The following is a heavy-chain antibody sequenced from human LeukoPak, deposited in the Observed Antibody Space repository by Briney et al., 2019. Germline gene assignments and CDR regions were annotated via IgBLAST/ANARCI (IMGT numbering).Heavy chain of an antibody. CDR3: ARDSYYYDSSGYSSRRAFDI. V-gene: IGHV4-39*07. CDR1: GGSISSSSYY. Sequence: PSETLSLTRTVSGGSISSSSYYWGWIRQPPGKGLEWIGSIYYSGSTYYNPSLKSRVIVSLDKSKNQFSLKLSSVTAADTAVYYCARDSYYYDSSGYSSRRAFDIWGQGTMVTVSS. D-gene: IGHD3-22*01. CDR2: IYYSGST. J-gene: IGHJ3*02.